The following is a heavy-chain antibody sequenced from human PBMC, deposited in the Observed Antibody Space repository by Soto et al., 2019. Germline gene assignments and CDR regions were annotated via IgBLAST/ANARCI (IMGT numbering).Heavy chain of an antibody. Sequence: QVHLVQSGAEVKKPGASVKVSCKGSGYAFTTYGITWVRQAPGQGIEWMGWISAHNGNTNYAQKLQGRVTVTRDTSTSTAYMGLRSLRSDDTAVYYCARGRYGDYWGQGALVTVSS. CDR2: ISAHNGNT. D-gene: IGHD1-1*01. V-gene: IGHV1-18*01. CDR3: ARGRYGDY. J-gene: IGHJ4*02. CDR1: GYAFTTYG.